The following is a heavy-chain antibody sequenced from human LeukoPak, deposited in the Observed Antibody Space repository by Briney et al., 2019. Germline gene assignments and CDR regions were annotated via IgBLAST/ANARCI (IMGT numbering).Heavy chain of an antibody. V-gene: IGHV3-21*01. D-gene: IGHD3-10*01. CDR2: ISSSSSYI. J-gene: IGHJ4*02. CDR3: ARVLKSGSGSRMLDY. CDR1: GFTFSSYS. Sequence: GGSLRLSCAASGFTFSSYSMNWVRQAPGKGLEWVSSISSSSSYIYYADSVKGRFTISRDNAKNSLYLQMNSLRAEDTAVYYCARVLKSGSGSRMLDYWGQGTLVTVSS.